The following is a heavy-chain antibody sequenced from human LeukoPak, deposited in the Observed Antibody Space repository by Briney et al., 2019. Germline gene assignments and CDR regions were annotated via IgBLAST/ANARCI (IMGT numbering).Heavy chain of an antibody. Sequence: ASVKVSCKVSGYTLTELSMHWVRQAPGKGLEWMGGFDPEDGETIYAQKFQGRVTMTEDTSTDTAYMELSSLRSEDTAVYYCATVGKTTVTEAFDYWGQGTLVTVSS. J-gene: IGHJ4*02. CDR3: ATVGKTTVTEAFDY. CDR1: GYTLTELS. CDR2: FDPEDGET. V-gene: IGHV1-24*01. D-gene: IGHD4-17*01.